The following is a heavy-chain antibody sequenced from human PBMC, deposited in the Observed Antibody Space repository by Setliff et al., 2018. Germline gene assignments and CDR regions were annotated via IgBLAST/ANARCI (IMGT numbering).Heavy chain of an antibody. J-gene: IGHJ4*02. V-gene: IGHV3-33*08. Sequence: SCAASGFTFSTYRMHWVRRAPGKGLEWVAVIWDDGGNKYHADSVKGRFTISRDNSKNTLYLQMNSLRPEDTAVYYCARTCSGSGCYAGLESWGQGTPVTVSS. D-gene: IGHD2-15*01. CDR1: GFTFSTYR. CDR3: ARTCSGSGCYAGLES. CDR2: IWDDGGNK.